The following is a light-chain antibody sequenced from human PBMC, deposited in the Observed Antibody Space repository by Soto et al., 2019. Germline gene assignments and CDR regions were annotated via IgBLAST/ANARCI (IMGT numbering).Light chain of an antibody. J-gene: IGLJ2*01. CDR3: AAWDDSLNGHVV. V-gene: IGLV1-44*01. Sequence: QLVLTQPPSASGTPGQRVTISCSGSSSNIGSNTVNWYQQLPGTAPKLLIYSNNQRPSGVPDRFSGSKSGTSASLAISGLDSEDEADYYCAAWDDSLNGHVVFGGGTKLTVL. CDR2: SNN. CDR1: SSNIGSNT.